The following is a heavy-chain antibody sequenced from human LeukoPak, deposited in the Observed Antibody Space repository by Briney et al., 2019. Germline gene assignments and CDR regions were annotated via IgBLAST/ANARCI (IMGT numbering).Heavy chain of an antibody. CDR3: ARAFSRYDFWSGYYSPHIFGY. J-gene: IGHJ4*02. CDR2: IYYSGST. D-gene: IGHD3-3*01. V-gene: IGHV4-59*12. Sequence: TSETLSLTCTVSGGSISSYSWSWIRQPPGKGLEWIGYIYYSGSTYYNPSLKSRVTISVDTSKNQFSLKLSSVTAADTAVYYCARAFSRYDFWSGYYSPHIFGYWGQGTLVTVSS. CDR1: GGSISSYS.